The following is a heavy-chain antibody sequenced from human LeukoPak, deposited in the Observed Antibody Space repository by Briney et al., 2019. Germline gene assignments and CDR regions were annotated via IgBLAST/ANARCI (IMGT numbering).Heavy chain of an antibody. J-gene: IGHJ3*02. D-gene: IGHD3-22*01. CDR3: ARAQGSYDSSGDDAFDI. Sequence: SETLFLTCTVSGGSISSYYWSWIRQPPGKGLEWIGYIYYSGSTNYNPSLKSRVTISVDTSKNQFSLKLSSVTAADTAVYYCARAQGSYDSSGDDAFDIWGQGTMVTVSS. V-gene: IGHV4-59*12. CDR1: GGSISSYY. CDR2: IYYSGST.